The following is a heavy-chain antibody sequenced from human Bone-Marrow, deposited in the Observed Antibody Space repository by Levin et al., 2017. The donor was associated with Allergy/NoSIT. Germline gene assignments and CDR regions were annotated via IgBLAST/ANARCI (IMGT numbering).Heavy chain of an antibody. D-gene: IGHD3-10*01. CDR3: ARVRVAGSGGDNHQGWFDP. CDR2: ISSNNGNT. Sequence: ASVKVSCKASGYAFTTYGIAWVRQAPGQGLEWMGWISSNNGNTHYAQNLQGRVTMTTDTSARTAYMELRSLRSGDTAVYFCARVRVAGSGGDNHQGWFDPWGQGTLVTVSS. CDR1: GYAFTTYG. J-gene: IGHJ5*02. V-gene: IGHV1-18*01.